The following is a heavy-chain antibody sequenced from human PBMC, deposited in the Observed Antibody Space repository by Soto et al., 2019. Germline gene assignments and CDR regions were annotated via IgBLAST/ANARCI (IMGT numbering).Heavy chain of an antibody. J-gene: IGHJ3*02. Sequence: PGGSLRLSCAASGFTFSDYYMSWIRQAPGKGLEWVSYISSSGSTIYYADSVKGRFTISRDNAKNSLYLQMNSLRAEDTAVYYCARDVRITTIVVVSRAFDIWGQGTMVTVSS. CDR3: ARDVRITTIVVVSRAFDI. D-gene: IGHD3-22*01. V-gene: IGHV3-11*01. CDR1: GFTFSDYY. CDR2: ISSSGSTI.